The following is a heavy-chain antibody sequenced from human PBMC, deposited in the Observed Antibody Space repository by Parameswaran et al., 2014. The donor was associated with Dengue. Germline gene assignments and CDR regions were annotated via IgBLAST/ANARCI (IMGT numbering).Heavy chain of an antibody. Sequence: SWVRQAPGQGLEWMGGIIPTFGRASYVQKFQDRVTITADESTNKVYMEVSSLTSEDTAVYFCARGLHSISGPFDYWGQGTRVTVSS. J-gene: IGHJ4*02. CDR3: ARGLHSISGPFDY. V-gene: IGHV1-69*01. D-gene: IGHD6-6*01. CDR2: IIPTFGRA.